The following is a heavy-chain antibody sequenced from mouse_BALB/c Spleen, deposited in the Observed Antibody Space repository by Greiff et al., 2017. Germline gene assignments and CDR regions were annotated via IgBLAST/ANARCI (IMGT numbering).Heavy chain of an antibody. J-gene: IGHJ2*01. CDR2: INSNGGST. CDR1: GFTFSSYY. V-gene: IGHV5-6-2*01. D-gene: IGHD1-1*01. CDR3: ARHPITTVVPYFDY. Sequence: EVQGVESGGGLVKLGGSLKLSCAASGFTFSSYYMSWVRQTPEKRLELVAAINSNGGSTYYPDTVKGRFTISRDNAKNTLYLQMSSLKSEDTALYYCARHPITTVVPYFDYWGQGTTLTVSS.